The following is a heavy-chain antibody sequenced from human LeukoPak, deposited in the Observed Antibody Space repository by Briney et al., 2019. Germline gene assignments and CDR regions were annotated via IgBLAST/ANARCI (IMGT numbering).Heavy chain of an antibody. D-gene: IGHD3-16*01. CDR1: GGPINSGDYY. J-gene: IGHJ3*02. CDR2: IYYSGST. CDR3: VRAGSGALFGFDI. V-gene: IGHV4-30-4*01. Sequence: SETLSLTCTVPGGPINSGDYYWSWIRQSPGRGLEGIGYIYYSGSTDYNASLKSRVTISIDTSKNQFSLKLSSVTAADTAVYYCVRAGSGALFGFDIWGQGTTVTVSS.